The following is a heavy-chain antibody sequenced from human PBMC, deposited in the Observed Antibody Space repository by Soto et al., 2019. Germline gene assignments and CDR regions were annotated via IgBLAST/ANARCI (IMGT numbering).Heavy chain of an antibody. D-gene: IGHD2-15*01. CDR1: GFTFSNYA. V-gene: IGHV3-23*01. J-gene: IGHJ4*02. Sequence: GGSLRLSCAASGFTFSNYAMSWVRQAPGKGLEWVSVITGLSDGTHYADSVMGRFSISRDNSKNTLYRQMNSLRAEDTAIYYCAKGLSGSRYSSLDSWGQGTLVTVSS. CDR2: ITGLSDGT. CDR3: AKGLSGSRYSSLDS.